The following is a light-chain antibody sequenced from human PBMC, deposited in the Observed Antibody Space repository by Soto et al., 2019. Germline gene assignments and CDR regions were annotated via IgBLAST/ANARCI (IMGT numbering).Light chain of an antibody. CDR3: QQRSDWPRT. CDR1: QSISSY. V-gene: IGKV3-11*01. Sequence: EIVLTQSPATLSLSPGERATLSCRASQSISSYLDWYQQKPGQAPRLLIYAAYNRATGIPARFSGSGSGTDFTLTISRLEPEDFAVYYCQQRSDWPRTFGQGNKLEIK. CDR2: AAY. J-gene: IGKJ2*01.